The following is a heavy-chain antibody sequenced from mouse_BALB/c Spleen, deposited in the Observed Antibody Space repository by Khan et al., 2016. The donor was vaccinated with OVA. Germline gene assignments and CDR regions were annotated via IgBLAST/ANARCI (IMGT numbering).Heavy chain of an antibody. CDR2: INTHSGVP. Sequence: QIQLVQSGPELKKPGETVRISCKASGYTFTTAGMQWVQKMPGKGLKWIGWINTHSGVPKYAEDFKGRFAFSLETSASTAYLQITNLKNEDTATXFGAGGYGYGWYFDVWGAGTTVTVSS. CDR1: GYTFTTAG. D-gene: IGHD2-2*01. J-gene: IGHJ1*01. V-gene: IGHV9-4*02. CDR3: AGGYGYGWYFDV.